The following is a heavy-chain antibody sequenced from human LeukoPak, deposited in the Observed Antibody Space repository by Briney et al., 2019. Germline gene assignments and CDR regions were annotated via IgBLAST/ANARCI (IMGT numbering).Heavy chain of an antibody. CDR3: VREGPIRFLEQIDY. J-gene: IGHJ4*02. V-gene: IGHV4-38-2*02. Sequence: SETLSLTCTVPGYSISRHYYWGWIRQSPGKGLEWIGNIHHTGTTSYNPSLESRVTISVDLSKNQFSLRLSSVTAADTALYFCVREGPIRFLEQIDYWGQGTLVTVSS. D-gene: IGHD3-3*01. CDR2: IHHTGTT. CDR1: GYSISRHYY.